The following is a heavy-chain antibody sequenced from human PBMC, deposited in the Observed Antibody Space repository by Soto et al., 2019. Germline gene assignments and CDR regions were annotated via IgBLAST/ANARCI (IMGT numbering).Heavy chain of an antibody. Sequence: XSVKVGFKATGYTFTSYGITWLRQAPGQGLEWMGWVSAYTGNTNYAQKLQGRVTMTRNTSISTAYMELSSLRSEDTAVYYCARAQTPRRGYYYYMDVWGKGTTVTVSS. V-gene: IGHV1-18*01. J-gene: IGHJ6*03. D-gene: IGHD3-10*01. CDR3: ARAQTPRRGYYYYMDV. CDR2: VSAYTGNT. CDR1: GYTFTSYG.